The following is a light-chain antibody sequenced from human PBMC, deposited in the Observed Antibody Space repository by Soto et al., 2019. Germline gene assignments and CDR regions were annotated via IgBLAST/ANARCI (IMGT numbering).Light chain of an antibody. CDR2: GGS. CDR1: QSVSSNH. J-gene: IGKJ1*01. CDR3: QQYSSPRT. Sequence: EIVLTQSAAALSWAPGERATLYCRASQSVSSNHLAWYQQKPGQSPRPLIYGGSSRATGIPVRFSGSGSETDFTLTITRLEPEDFAMYYCQQYSSPRTFGQGTQVDIK. V-gene: IGKV3-20*01.